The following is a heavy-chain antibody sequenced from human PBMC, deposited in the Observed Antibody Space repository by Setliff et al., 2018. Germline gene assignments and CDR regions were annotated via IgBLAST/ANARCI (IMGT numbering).Heavy chain of an antibody. J-gene: IGHJ3*02. CDR3: ARRIVGAVDGFDI. D-gene: IGHD1-26*01. V-gene: IGHV4-39*01. CDR2: AYYTGDT. CDR1: GGSVSDSIRYYAVF. Sequence: SETLSLTCTVSGGSVSDSIRYYAVFWGWIRQSPGRELEWIGSAYYTGDTYYNPSLKSRVTMSVDTSKNQFSLKLSSVTAADTAVYYCARRIVGAVDGFDIWGQGTMVTVSS.